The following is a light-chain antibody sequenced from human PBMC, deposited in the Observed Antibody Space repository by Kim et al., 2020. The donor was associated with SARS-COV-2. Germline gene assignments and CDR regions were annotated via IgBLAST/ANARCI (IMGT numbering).Light chain of an antibody. Sequence: QSALTQPAFVSGSPGQSITISCTGTSSDVGGYDHVSWYQQHPAKAPKLMIYDVNNRPSGVSIRFSGSKSGNTASLTISGLQAADEGDYYCCSYTSSSSYLFGTGTQLTVL. J-gene: IGLJ3*02. CDR3: CSYTSSSSYL. CDR2: DVN. CDR1: SSDVGGYDH. V-gene: IGLV2-14*03.